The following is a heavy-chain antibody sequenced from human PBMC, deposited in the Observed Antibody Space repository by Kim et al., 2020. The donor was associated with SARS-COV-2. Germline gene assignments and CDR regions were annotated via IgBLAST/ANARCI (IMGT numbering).Heavy chain of an antibody. Sequence: SETLSLTCTVSGGSVSSGSYYWSWIRQPPGKGLEWIGYIYYSGSTNYNPSLKSRVTISVDTSKNQFSLKLSSVTAADTAVYYCARGYCSGGSCIGGDYWGQGTLVTVSS. CDR1: GGSVSSGSYY. CDR2: IYYSGST. J-gene: IGHJ4*02. V-gene: IGHV4-61*01. D-gene: IGHD2-15*01. CDR3: ARGYCSGGSCIGGDY.